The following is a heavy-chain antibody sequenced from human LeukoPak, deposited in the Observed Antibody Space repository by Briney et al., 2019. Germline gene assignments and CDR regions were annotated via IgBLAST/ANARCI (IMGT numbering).Heavy chain of an antibody. Sequence: GGSLRLSCAASGFTFSNYGMHWVRQAPGKGLEWVALIWYDGSNKFYADSVKGRFTISRDNSRGTLYLQMSSLRAEDTAMYYCAKDYSGSYQYFHHWGQGTLVSVSA. J-gene: IGHJ1*01. CDR2: IWYDGSNK. V-gene: IGHV3-33*06. CDR3: AKDYSGSYQYFHH. CDR1: GFTFSNYG. D-gene: IGHD1-26*01.